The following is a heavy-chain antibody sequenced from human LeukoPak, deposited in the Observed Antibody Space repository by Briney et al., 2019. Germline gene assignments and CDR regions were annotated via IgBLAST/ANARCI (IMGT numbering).Heavy chain of an antibody. CDR2: ISAYNGNT. Sequence: EASVKVSCKASGYTFTGYYMHWVRQAPGQGLEWMGWISAYNGNTNYAQKLQGRVTMTTDTSTSTAYMELRSLRSDDTAVYYCARVPGPVRGLRYFDWLSSYYFDYWGQGTLVTVSS. J-gene: IGHJ4*02. D-gene: IGHD3-9*01. CDR3: ARVPGPVRGLRYFDWLSSYYFDY. CDR1: GYTFTGYY. V-gene: IGHV1-18*04.